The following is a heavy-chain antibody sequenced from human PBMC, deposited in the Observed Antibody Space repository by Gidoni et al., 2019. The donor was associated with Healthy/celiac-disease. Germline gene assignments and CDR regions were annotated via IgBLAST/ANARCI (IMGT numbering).Heavy chain of an antibody. Sequence: SNAWMNWVRQAPGTGLEWVGRIKSKTDGGTTDYSAPVNCRFTISRDDSKNTLYLQMNSLKTEDTALYYCTTDYRGLDYWCQGTLVTVSS. V-gene: IGHV3-15*07. CDR2: IKSKTDGGTT. CDR1: SNAW. CDR3: TTDYRGLDY. D-gene: IGHD3-16*01. J-gene: IGHJ4*02.